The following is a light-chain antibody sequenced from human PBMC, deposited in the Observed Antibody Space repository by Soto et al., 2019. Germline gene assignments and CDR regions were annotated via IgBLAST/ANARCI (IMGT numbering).Light chain of an antibody. CDR1: SSDVGGYDR. CDR2: EVN. J-gene: IGLJ3*02. V-gene: IGLV2-23*02. Sequence: QSALTQPASVSGSPGQSITISCTGTSSDVGGYDRVSWYQHHPGKAPTLMIYEVNQRPSGVSYRFSGSKSGNTASLAISGLQAEDEADYYCCSAIGGPIWVFGGGTKLTVL. CDR3: CSAIGGPIWV.